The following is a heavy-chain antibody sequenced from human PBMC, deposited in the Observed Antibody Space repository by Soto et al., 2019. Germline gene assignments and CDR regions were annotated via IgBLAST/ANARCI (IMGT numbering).Heavy chain of an antibody. Sequence: EVQLLESGGGLVQPGGSLRLSCAASGFTFSSYAMSWVRQAPGKGLEWVSAISGSGGSTYYGDSVKGRFTISRDNSKNPLYRKINSRGAEDTAVYYGANLNYYDGGGYYYPFASWGKGTLVTVSS. CDR1: GFTFSSYA. J-gene: IGHJ4*02. D-gene: IGHD3-22*01. CDR3: ANLNYYDGGGYYYPFAS. CDR2: ISGSGGST. V-gene: IGHV3-23*01.